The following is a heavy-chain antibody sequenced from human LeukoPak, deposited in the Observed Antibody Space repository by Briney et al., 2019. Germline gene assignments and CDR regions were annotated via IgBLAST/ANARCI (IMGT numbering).Heavy chain of an antibody. V-gene: IGHV3-23*01. CDR3: ANWAQYGDYYYYYYGMDV. CDR1: GFNFNDYA. D-gene: IGHD4-17*01. Sequence: GGSLRLSCAASGFNFNDYAMSWVRQAPGKGLEWVSAISGSGGSTYYADSVKGRFTISRDNSKNTLYLQMNSLRAEDTAVYYCANWAQYGDYYYYYYGMDVWGQGTTVTVSS. J-gene: IGHJ6*02. CDR2: ISGSGGST.